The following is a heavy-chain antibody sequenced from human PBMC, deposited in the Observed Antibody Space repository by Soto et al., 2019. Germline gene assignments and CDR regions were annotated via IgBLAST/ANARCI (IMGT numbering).Heavy chain of an antibody. CDR1: GYTFTSYG. CDR3: ARGTVLGAPEFDY. J-gene: IGHJ4*02. D-gene: IGHD1-26*01. Sequence: ASVKVSCKASGYTFTSYGISWVRQAPGQGLEWMGWISANNGNTNYAQKFQGRVTMTRDTSISTAYMELSSLRSEDTAVYYCARGTVLGAPEFDYWGQGTLVTVSS. CDR2: ISANNGNT. V-gene: IGHV1-18*01.